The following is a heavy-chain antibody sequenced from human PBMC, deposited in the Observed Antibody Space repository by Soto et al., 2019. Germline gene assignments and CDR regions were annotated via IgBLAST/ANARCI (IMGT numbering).Heavy chain of an antibody. Sequence: EVQLVESGGGLVQPGGSLRLSCAASEFTFSSYNMNWVRQAPGKGLEWVSYISSSSSTIYYADSVKGRFTISRDNAKNSLYLQVNSLRVEDTAVYYCFVGCELPDFWGQGTLVTVSS. CDR2: ISSSSSTI. CDR1: EFTFSSYN. CDR3: FVGCELPDF. D-gene: IGHD1-26*01. J-gene: IGHJ4*02. V-gene: IGHV3-48*01.